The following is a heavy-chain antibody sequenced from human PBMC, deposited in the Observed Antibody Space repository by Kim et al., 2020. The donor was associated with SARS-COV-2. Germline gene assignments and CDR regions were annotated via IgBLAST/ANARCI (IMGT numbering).Heavy chain of an antibody. CDR3: AKVLYDSSY. J-gene: IGHJ4*02. V-gene: IGHV3-30*02. D-gene: IGHD3-22*01. CDR2: SNK. Sequence: SNKYYADSVKGRFTISRDNSKNTLYLQMNGLRAEDTAVYYCAKVLYDSSYWGQGTLVTVSS.